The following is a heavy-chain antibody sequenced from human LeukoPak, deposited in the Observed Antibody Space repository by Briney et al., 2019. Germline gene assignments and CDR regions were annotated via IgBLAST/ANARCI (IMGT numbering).Heavy chain of an antibody. CDR3: ARVRAYYYDSSGRRVFDY. CDR2: INHSGST. V-gene: IGHV4-34*01. Sequence: SETLSLTCAVYGGSFSGYYWSWIRQPPGKGLEWIGEINHSGSTNYNPSLKSRVTISVDTSKNQFSLKLSSVTAADTAVYYCARVRAYYYDSSGRRVFDYWGQGTLVTVSS. J-gene: IGHJ4*02. CDR1: GGSFSGYY. D-gene: IGHD3-22*01.